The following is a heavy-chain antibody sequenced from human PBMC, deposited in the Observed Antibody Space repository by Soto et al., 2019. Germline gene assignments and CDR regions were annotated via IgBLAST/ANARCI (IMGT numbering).Heavy chain of an antibody. CDR1: GFTFSSYA. CDR2: ISGSGGST. J-gene: IGHJ4*02. Sequence: GGSLRLSCAASGFTFSSYAMSWFRQAPGKGLEWVSAISGSGGSTYYADSVKGRLTISKDNSKNTLYLQMNSLRAEDTAVYYCAKLLSAVTGTSDYWGQGTLVTVS. D-gene: IGHD6-19*01. CDR3: AKLLSAVTGTSDY. V-gene: IGHV3-23*01.